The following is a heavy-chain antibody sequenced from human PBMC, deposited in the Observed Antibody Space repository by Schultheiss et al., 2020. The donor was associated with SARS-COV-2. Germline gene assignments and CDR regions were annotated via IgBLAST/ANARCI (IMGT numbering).Heavy chain of an antibody. Sequence: GGSLRLSCAASGFIVSNNYMTWVRQAPGKGLEWVSVIYSGGGTYYADSVKGRFTISRDNAKNSLYLQMDSLRAEDTAVYYCARAIYEYYFDSWGQGTLVTVSS. J-gene: IGHJ4*02. D-gene: IGHD2-2*02. CDR2: IYSGGGT. V-gene: IGHV3-66*01. CDR3: ARAIYEYYFDS. CDR1: GFIVSNNY.